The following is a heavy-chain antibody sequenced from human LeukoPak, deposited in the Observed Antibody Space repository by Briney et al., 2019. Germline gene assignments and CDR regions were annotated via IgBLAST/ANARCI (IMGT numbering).Heavy chain of an antibody. CDR1: GGFNTHYY. Sequence: SETLPLTCSVSGGFNTHYYWSWIRQPPAKGLEWIGYFYHSGSTNYNPSLKSRVTISVDTSKNHFSLKLSSVTAADTAVYYCARGQWLPVFDFWGQGTLVTVSS. J-gene: IGHJ4*02. D-gene: IGHD3-22*01. V-gene: IGHV4-59*01. CDR2: FYHSGST. CDR3: ARGQWLPVFDF.